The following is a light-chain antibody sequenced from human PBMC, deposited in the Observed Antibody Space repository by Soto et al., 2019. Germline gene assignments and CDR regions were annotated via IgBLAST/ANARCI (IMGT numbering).Light chain of an antibody. CDR2: GAS. Sequence: EIVLTQSPVTLSLSPGERATLSCRASQSVSNNYLAWYQQKPGQAPRLLIYGASNRATGIPDRFSGSGSGTEFTLTISSLQSEDFAVYYCQQYNNWFSITFGQGTRLEIK. V-gene: IGKV3D-15*01. J-gene: IGKJ5*01. CDR3: QQYNNWFSIT. CDR1: QSVSNN.